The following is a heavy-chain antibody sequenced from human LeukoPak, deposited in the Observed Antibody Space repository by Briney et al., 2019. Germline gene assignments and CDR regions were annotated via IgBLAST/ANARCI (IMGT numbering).Heavy chain of an antibody. J-gene: IGHJ4*02. Sequence: GGSLRLSCEASGFTFSSYEMNWVRQAPGKGLEWVSYISSSGKTIYYADSTKGRFTVSRDNAKNSLFLQMNSLRAEDTAVYYCATTSIAAAVPGCFDYWGQGTLVT. V-gene: IGHV3-48*03. CDR2: ISSSGKTI. D-gene: IGHD6-13*01. CDR1: GFTFSSYE. CDR3: ATTSIAAAVPGCFDY.